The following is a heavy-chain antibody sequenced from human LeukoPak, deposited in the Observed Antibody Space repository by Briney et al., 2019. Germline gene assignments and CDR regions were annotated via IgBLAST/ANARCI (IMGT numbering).Heavy chain of an antibody. V-gene: IGHV1-69*04. CDR3: ARAALAAAAGRWFDP. J-gene: IGHJ5*02. CDR1: GGTYSSYA. Sequence: ASVKVSCKASGGTYSSYAISWVRQAPGQGLEWMGRIIPILGIANYAQKFQGRVTITADKSTSTAYMELSSLRSEDTAVNYCARAALAAAAGRWFDPWGQGTLVTVSS. CDR2: IIPILGIA. D-gene: IGHD6-13*01.